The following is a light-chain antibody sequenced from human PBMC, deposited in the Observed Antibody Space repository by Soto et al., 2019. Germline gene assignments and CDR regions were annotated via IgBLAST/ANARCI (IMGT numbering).Light chain of an antibody. CDR3: AAWDDNRDGAV. Sequence: QSVLTQAPSASGTPGQRVTIFCSGSYSNFGVNTVIWFQHLPGTAPKVVIYNNDQRPSGVPDRFSGSKSGTSASLAISGRQSEDEADYYCAAWDDNRDGAVFGGGTQLTVL. CDR2: NND. V-gene: IGLV1-44*01. CDR1: YSNFGVNT. J-gene: IGLJ7*01.